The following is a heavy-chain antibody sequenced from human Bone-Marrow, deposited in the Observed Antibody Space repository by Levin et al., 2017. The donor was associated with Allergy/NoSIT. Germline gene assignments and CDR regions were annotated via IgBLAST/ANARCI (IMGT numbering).Heavy chain of an antibody. CDR1: GYKFSGKW. CDR3: TRMADYFDS. Sequence: GESLKISCKASGYKFSGKWIGWVRQTPEKGLEWVGIIYPGDSETRYSPTFQGHVTISADKSIDTAYLHWRKLESSDTAIYYCTRMADYFDSWGQGTLVSVSS. V-gene: IGHV5-51*01. D-gene: IGHD5-24*01. CDR2: IYPGDSET. J-gene: IGHJ4*02.